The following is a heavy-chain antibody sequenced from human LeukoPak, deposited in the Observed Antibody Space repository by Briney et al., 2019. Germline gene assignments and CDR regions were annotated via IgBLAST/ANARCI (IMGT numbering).Heavy chain of an antibody. CDR1: GFTFSGFT. V-gene: IGHV3-21*05. CDR3: ARDIRVVAATRGYFQH. D-gene: IGHD2-15*01. CDR2: ISSSSSYT. Sequence: PGGSLRLSCEASGFTFSGFTMNWVRQAPGKGLEWVSYISSSSSYTNYADSVKGRFTISRDNAKNSLYLQMNSLRAEDTAVYYCARDIRVVAATRGYFQHWGQGTLVTVSS. J-gene: IGHJ1*01.